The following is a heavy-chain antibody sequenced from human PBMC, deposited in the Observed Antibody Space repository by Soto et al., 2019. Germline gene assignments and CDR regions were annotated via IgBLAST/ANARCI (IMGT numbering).Heavy chain of an antibody. CDR1: GFTFGDYY. CDR2: ISSSGSST. CDR3: ARGGGYCRAEYYYGLDV. D-gene: IGHD2-15*01. V-gene: IGHV3-11*01. Sequence: QEQLEESGGGLVNPGGSLRLSCAASGFTFGDYYMTWIRQAPGKGLEWVSYISSSGSSTYYSDSVRGRFTISRDNAKNSVYMEMNSLRAEDTAVYYCARGGGYCRAEYYYGLDVWGQGTTVTIS. J-gene: IGHJ6*02.